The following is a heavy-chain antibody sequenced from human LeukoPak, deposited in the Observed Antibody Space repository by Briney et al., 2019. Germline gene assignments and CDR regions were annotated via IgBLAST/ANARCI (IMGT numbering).Heavy chain of an antibody. Sequence: ASVKVSCKASGYTFTGYYMHWVRQAPGQGLEWMGWINPNSGGTNYAQKFQGWVTMTRDTSISTAYMELSRLRSDDTAVYYCARGPPMTTVTTGVNFDYWGQGTLVTVSS. D-gene: IGHD4-17*01. CDR2: INPNSGGT. CDR3: ARGPPMTTVTTGVNFDY. CDR1: GYTFTGYY. J-gene: IGHJ4*02. V-gene: IGHV1-2*04.